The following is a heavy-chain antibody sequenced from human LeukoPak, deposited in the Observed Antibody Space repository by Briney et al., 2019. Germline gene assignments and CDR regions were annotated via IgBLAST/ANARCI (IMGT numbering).Heavy chain of an antibody. CDR2: MNPNSGNT. V-gene: IGHV1-8*02. CDR1: GYTFTSYY. CDR3: ARGLYGGNSAFDY. Sequence: ASVKVSCKASGYTFTSYYMHWVRQATGQGLEWMGWMNPNSGNTGYAQKFQGRVTMTRNTSISTAYMELSSLRSEDTAVYYCARGLYGGNSAFDYWGQGTLVTVSS. D-gene: IGHD4-23*01. J-gene: IGHJ4*02.